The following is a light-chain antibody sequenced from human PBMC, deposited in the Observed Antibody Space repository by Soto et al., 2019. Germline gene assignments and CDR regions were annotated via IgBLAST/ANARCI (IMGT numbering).Light chain of an antibody. J-gene: IGLJ3*02. V-gene: IGLV2-11*01. Sequence: QSVLTQPRSVSGAPGQSVTISCTGTSSDVGVYNYVSWYQQHPGKAPQLVIYDVIKRPSGVPYRFSGSKSGNTASLTISGLQAEADADYYCCSYAGCSLLVFGGGTKLTVL. CDR1: SSDVGVYNY. CDR3: CSYAGCSLLV. CDR2: DVI.